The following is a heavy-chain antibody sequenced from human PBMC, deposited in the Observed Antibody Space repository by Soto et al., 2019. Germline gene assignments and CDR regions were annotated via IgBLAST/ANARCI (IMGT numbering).Heavy chain of an antibody. CDR3: AKQRLERWQPAEIDY. J-gene: IGHJ4*02. D-gene: IGHD2-15*01. V-gene: IGHV3-30*18. CDR2: ISYDESNK. Sequence: QVQLVESGGGVVQRGRSLRLSCAASGFTISSYGMHWVRQAPGKGLEWVAVISYDESNKSYADSVRGRFTISRDTSRNTVYLQMNSLTVDDTAVYFCAKQRLERWQPAEIDYWGQGTLVTVSS. CDR1: GFTISSYG.